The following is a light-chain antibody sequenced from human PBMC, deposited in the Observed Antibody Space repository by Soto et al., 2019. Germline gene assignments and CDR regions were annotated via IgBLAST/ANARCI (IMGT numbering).Light chain of an antibody. Sequence: QSALTQPASVSGSPGQSITISCTGTSSDVGNYDYVSWSQQQPGKAPKLMIYEVSNRPSGVSHRFSGSKSGNTASLTISGLQAEDEADYYCSSFTGDNTVVFGGGTKVTVL. CDR1: SSDVGNYDY. CDR3: SSFTGDNTVV. V-gene: IGLV2-14*01. J-gene: IGLJ3*02. CDR2: EVS.